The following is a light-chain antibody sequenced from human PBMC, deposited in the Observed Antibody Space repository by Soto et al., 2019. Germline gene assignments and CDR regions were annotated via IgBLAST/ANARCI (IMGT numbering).Light chain of an antibody. J-gene: IGLJ1*01. CDR2: GNS. V-gene: IGLV1-40*01. CDR1: SSNIGAGYD. Sequence: QSVLTQPPSVSGAPGQRVTISCTGSSSNIGAGYDVHWYQQLPGTAPKLLIYGNSNRPSGVPDRFSGSKSGTSASLAITGLHADDEADYYCQSSDTSLSGYVFGTGTKLTVL. CDR3: QSSDTSLSGYV.